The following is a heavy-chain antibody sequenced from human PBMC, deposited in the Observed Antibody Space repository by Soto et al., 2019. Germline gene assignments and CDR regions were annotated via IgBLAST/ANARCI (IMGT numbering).Heavy chain of an antibody. V-gene: IGHV4-59*01. CDR2: VYSGGSA. J-gene: IGHJ4*02. Sequence: SETLSLTCNVFPGSIYVYYWSWIRQTPGMRLEWIGFVYSGGSAMYNPSFKSRVIISLEKSKNQFSLTLTSLTAADSAMYYCARTSRATPGTGLDSWGQGALVTVSS. CDR3: ARTSRATPGTGLDS. CDR1: PGSIYVYY.